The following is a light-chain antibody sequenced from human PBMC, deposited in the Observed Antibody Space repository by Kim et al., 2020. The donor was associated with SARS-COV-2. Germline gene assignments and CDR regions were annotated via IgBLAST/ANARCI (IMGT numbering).Light chain of an antibody. CDR3: QQCDISFT. Sequence: EIVLTQSPGTLSLSPGERATLSCRASQNVSSAYLAWYQQKPGQAPRLVIYAGSRRATGIPDRFSGSGSGTDFTLTISRLEPEDFAVYYCQQCDISFTFGPGTKVDIK. CDR2: AGS. J-gene: IGKJ3*01. CDR1: QNVSSAY. V-gene: IGKV3-20*01.